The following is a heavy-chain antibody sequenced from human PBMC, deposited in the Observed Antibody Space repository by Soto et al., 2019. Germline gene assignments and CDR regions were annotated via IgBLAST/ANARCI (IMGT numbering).Heavy chain of an antibody. CDR1: GFAFRSYA. CDR3: AKDRRGVTPLAGSSCDS. D-gene: IGHD6-13*01. V-gene: IGHV3-23*01. Sequence: GGSLRLSCTASGFAFRSYAMSWVRQAPGKGLDWVSGIGGGGNTTYYADSVKGRFTISRDNSRNTLYLQMNSLRAEDTAIYYCAKDRRGVTPLAGSSCDSWGQGTLVTVSS. J-gene: IGHJ5*01. CDR2: IGGGGNTT.